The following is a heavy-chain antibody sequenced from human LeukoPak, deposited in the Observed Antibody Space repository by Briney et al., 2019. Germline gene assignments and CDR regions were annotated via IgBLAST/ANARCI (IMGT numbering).Heavy chain of an antibody. CDR1: GDSISTSNSY. CDR2: IYYSGNT. CDR3: ARSDSGRHYNPLGF. V-gene: IGHV4-39*01. D-gene: IGHD3-10*01. Sequence: SETLSLTCTVSGDSISTSNSYWGWIRQPPGKGLEWIGSIYYSGNTYYNASLKSRVTISVDTSKNQFSLKLTSVTAADTAVYYCARSDSGRHYNPLGFWGQGTLVTVSS. J-gene: IGHJ4*02.